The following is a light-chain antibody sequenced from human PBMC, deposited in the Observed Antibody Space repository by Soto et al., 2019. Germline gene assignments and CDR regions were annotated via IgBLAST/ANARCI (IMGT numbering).Light chain of an antibody. CDR3: QQDLRPPLT. J-gene: IGKJ3*01. Sequence: DLQMTQSPSSLSADVAPPGTLTCRSSQSVDNYLKWYQQKPGKAPGLLIYAASTLQSGVPSRFSASGSGTDFTLTISSLQPEDFATYYCQQDLRPPLTFGPGTKVDIK. V-gene: IGKV1-39*01. CDR1: QSVDNY. CDR2: AAS.